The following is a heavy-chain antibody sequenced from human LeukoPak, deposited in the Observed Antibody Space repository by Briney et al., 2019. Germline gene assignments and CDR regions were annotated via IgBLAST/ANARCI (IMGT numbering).Heavy chain of an antibody. CDR1: GYTFTSYG. D-gene: IGHD3-10*01. Sequence: WASVKVSCKASGYTFTSYGISWVRQAPGQGLEWMGWISAYNGNTNYAQKLQGRGTMTTDTSTSTAYMELRSLRSDDTAVYYCARVFTMVRGVITFDYWGQGTLVTVSS. V-gene: IGHV1-18*04. CDR3: ARVFTMVRGVITFDY. J-gene: IGHJ4*02. CDR2: ISAYNGNT.